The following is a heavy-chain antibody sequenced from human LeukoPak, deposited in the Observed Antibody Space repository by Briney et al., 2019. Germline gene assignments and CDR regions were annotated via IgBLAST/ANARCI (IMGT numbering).Heavy chain of an antibody. J-gene: IGHJ3*01. V-gene: IGHV3-23*01. CDR2: ISDRGDST. CDR3: AKGRWGLTINNFDL. Sequence: PGGSLRLSCAAPGFSLTTYAMGWVRQAPGKGLEWVSVISDRGDSTYYADSVKGRFTISRDSSKNTLYLQMNSLGGEDTALYYCAKGRWGLTINNFDLWGQGTMVTVSS. D-gene: IGHD2-21*02. CDR1: GFSLTTYA.